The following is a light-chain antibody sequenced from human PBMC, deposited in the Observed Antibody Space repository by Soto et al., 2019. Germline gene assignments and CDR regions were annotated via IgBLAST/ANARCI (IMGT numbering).Light chain of an antibody. CDR1: QSVSSN. J-gene: IGKJ1*01. V-gene: IGKV3-15*01. CDR3: QHYRNWPPWT. Sequence: EIVMTQSPVTLSVSPGERATLSCSASQSVSSNLAWYQQKPGQAPRHLIYGSSTRATGVPARFSGSGSGTEFTLTISSLQSEDFAVYYCQHYRNWPPWTFGQGTKVEIK. CDR2: GSS.